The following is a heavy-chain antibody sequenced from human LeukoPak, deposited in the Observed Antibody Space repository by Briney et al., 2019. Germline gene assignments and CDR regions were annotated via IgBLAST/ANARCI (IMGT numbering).Heavy chain of an antibody. CDR1: GFSFDDYA. CDR2: ISWNSGSI. Sequence: PGRSLRLSCAPSGFSFDDYAMHWVRQAPGKGLEWVSGISWNSGSIGYADSVKGRFTISRDNAKNSLYLQMNSLRAEDTALYYCARNWRLRLGELSALFDYWGQGTLVTVSS. V-gene: IGHV3-9*01. J-gene: IGHJ4*02. CDR3: ARNWRLRLGELSALFDY. D-gene: IGHD3-16*02.